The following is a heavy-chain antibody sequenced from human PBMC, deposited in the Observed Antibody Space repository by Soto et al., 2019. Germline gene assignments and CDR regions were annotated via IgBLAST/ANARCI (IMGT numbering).Heavy chain of an antibody. CDR3: ARDPRIQLWSHFDY. J-gene: IGHJ4*02. CDR1: GFTFSSYW. D-gene: IGHD5-18*01. V-gene: IGHV3-7*01. Sequence: PGGSLRLSCAASGFTFSSYWMSWVRQAPGKGLEWVANIKQDGSEKYYVDSVKGRFTISRDNAKNSLYLQMNSLRAEDTAVYYCARDPRIQLWSHFDYWGQGTLVTVSS. CDR2: IKQDGSEK.